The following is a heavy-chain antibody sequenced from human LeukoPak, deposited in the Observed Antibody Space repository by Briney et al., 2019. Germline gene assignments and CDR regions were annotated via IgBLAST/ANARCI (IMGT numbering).Heavy chain of an antibody. CDR3: ARDSTVSKSGDYYYYGMDV. CDR1: RGSISSDSYY. J-gene: IGHJ6*02. D-gene: IGHD4-17*01. V-gene: IGHV4-39*01. Sequence: SETLSLTCTVSRGSISSDSYYWGWIRQPPGKGLEWIGSIYYSGSTYYNPSLKSRVTISVDTSKKQFSLKLSSVTAADTAVYYRARDSTVSKSGDYYYYGMDVWGQGTTVTVSS. CDR2: IYYSGST.